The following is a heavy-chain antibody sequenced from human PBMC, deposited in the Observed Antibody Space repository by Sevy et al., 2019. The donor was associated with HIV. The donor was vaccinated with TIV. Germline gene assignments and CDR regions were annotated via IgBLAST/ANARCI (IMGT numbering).Heavy chain of an antibody. CDR2: IHSGGST. J-gene: IGHJ6*02. V-gene: IGHV3-66*01. CDR1: GFTVSGNY. CDR3: ARDRYYDASGYYYYCYGMDF. Sequence: GGSLRLSCEASGFTVSGNYMAWVRLAPGKALEWVSLIHSGGSTYYADSVKGRFTISRDNAKNTLYLQMNPLRAEDTAVSFCARDRYYDASGYYYYCYGMDFWGQGTTVTVSS. D-gene: IGHD3-22*01.